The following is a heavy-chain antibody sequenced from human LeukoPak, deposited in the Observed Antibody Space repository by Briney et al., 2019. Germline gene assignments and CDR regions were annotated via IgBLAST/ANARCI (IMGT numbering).Heavy chain of an antibody. CDR2: IYPGDSDT. V-gene: IGHV5-51*01. D-gene: IGHD2-2*01. CDR1: GYSFTNYW. Sequence: GESLKISCKGSGYSFTNYWIGWVRQMPGKGLEWMEIIYPGDSDTRYSPSFQGQVTISADKSISTAYLQWSSLKASDTAMYYCARQGRYCSSTSCYDYWGQGTLVTVSS. J-gene: IGHJ4*02. CDR3: ARQGRYCSSTSCYDY.